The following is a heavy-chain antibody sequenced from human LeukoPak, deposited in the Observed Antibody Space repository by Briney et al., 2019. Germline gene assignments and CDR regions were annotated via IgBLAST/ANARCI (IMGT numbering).Heavy chain of an antibody. J-gene: IGHJ4*02. V-gene: IGHV4-39*01. CDR3: ARQGSVRWYSQYYFDY. CDR2: IYYSGST. D-gene: IGHD6-13*01. Sequence: SETLSLTCTVSGGSISSSSYYWGWIRQPPGKGLEWIGSIYYSGSTYYNPSLKSRVTISVDTSKNQFSLKLSSVTAADTAVYYCARQGSVRWYSQYYFDYWGQGTLVTVSS. CDR1: GGSISSSSYY.